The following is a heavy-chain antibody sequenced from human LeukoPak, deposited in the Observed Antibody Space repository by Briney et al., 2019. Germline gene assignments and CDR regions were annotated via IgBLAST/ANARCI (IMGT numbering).Heavy chain of an antibody. CDR1: GGSISSSSYY. J-gene: IGHJ4*02. V-gene: IGHV4-39*07. CDR2: IYYSGST. Sequence: SETLSLTCTVSGGSISSSSYYWGWIRQPPGKGLEWIGSIYYSGSTYYNPSLKSRVTISVDTSKNQFSLKLSSVTAADTAVYYCARDIEAWRKYGVAPRYYFDYWGQGTLVTVSS. D-gene: IGHD3-3*01. CDR3: ARDIEAWRKYGVAPRYYFDY.